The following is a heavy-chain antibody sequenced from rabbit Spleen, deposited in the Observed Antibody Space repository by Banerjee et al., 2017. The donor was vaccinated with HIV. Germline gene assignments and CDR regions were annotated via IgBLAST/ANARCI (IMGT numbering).Heavy chain of an antibody. V-gene: IGHV1S45*01. CDR2: INSITGKT. CDR3: ARDLPDIIGWNFGF. Sequence: EQLEESGGGLVKPEGSLTLTCTASGFSFTNKDVMCWVRQAPGKGLEWIGCINSITGKTVYATWAKGRFTISRASATTVFLQMTSLTAADTATYFCARDLPDIIGWNFGFWGPGTLVTVS. CDR1: GFSFTNKDV. D-gene: IGHD1-1*01. J-gene: IGHJ3*01.